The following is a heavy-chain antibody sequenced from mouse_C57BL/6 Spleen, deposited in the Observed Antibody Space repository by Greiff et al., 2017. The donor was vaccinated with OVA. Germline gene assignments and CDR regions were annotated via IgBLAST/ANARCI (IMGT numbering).Heavy chain of an antibody. J-gene: IGHJ4*01. D-gene: IGHD1-1*01. CDR2: ISYSGST. Sequence: DVKLVESGPGMVKPSQSLSLTCTVTGYSITSGYDWHWIRHFPGNKLEWMGYISYSGSTNYNPSLKSRISITHDTSKNHFFLKLNSVTTEDTATYDGARESTVVGNYAMDYWGQGTSVTVSS. CDR3: ARESTVVGNYAMDY. V-gene: IGHV3-1*01. CDR1: GYSITSGYD.